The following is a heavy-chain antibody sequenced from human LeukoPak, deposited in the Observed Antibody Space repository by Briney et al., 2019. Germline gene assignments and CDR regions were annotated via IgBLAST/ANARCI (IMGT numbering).Heavy chain of an antibody. CDR2: INEDGSTT. CDR3: VRDLGGRSGH. CDR1: GFTFSSNW. D-gene: IGHD1-26*01. J-gene: IGHJ4*02. Sequence: GGALRLSCAASGFTFSSNWRDWVRQAPGKVLVWVSRINEDGSTTNYAASVKGRSPIFRDNAKNTLYLQMNSLRAEDTAVYYCVRDLGGRSGHWGQGTLVTVSS. V-gene: IGHV3-74*01.